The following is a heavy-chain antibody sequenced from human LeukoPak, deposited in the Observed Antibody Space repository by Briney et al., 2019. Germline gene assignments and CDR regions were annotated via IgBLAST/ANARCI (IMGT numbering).Heavy chain of an antibody. D-gene: IGHD6-19*01. V-gene: IGHV3-23*01. CDR3: AKAYHDSGCLIDY. CDR2: IRGNGATT. CDR1: GITFSNYA. J-gene: IGHJ4*02. Sequence: GGSLRLSCVASGITFSNYAMTWVRQAPGKGLEWVAAIRGNGATTDYADSVKGRFTISRDNSKNTLYLQMDSLRAEDTAVYYCAKAYHDSGCLIDYWGQGTLVTVSS.